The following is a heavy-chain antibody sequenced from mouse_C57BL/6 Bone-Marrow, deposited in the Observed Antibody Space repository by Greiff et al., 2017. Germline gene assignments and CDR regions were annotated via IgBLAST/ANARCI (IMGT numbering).Heavy chain of an antibody. CDR1: GYSFTDYN. J-gene: IGHJ4*01. D-gene: IGHD2-4*01. CDR2: INPNYGTT. Sequence: EVQLQQSGPELVKPGASVKISCKASGYSFTDYNMNWVQQSNGKSLEWIGAINPNYGTTSYNQKFKGKATLTVDQSSSTAYLQLNSLTSEDSAVYYCARGCDYDYAMYYWGQGTSVTVTS. CDR3: ARGCDYDYAMYY. V-gene: IGHV1-39*01.